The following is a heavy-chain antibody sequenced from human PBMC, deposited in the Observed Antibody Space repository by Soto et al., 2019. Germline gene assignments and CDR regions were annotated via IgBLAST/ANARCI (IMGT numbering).Heavy chain of an antibody. V-gene: IGHV3-33*01. D-gene: IGHD3-9*01. CDR2: IWYDGGNK. Sequence: GGSLRLSCAASGFTFSSYGMHWVRQAPGKGLEWVAVIWYDGGNKYYADSVKGRFTISRDNSKNTLYLQMNSLRAEDTAVYYCARGQRADYDILTGPAHYWGQGTLVTVSS. J-gene: IGHJ4*02. CDR1: GFTFSSYG. CDR3: ARGQRADYDILTGPAHY.